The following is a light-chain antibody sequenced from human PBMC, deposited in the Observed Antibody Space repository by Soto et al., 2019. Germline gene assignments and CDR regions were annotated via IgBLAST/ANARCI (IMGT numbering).Light chain of an antibody. CDR3: QSYDRSLSVV. CDR2: GNS. V-gene: IGLV1-40*01. J-gene: IGLJ2*01. Sequence: QSVLTQPPSVSGAPGQRGTISCTWSSSNIGAGYDVHWYQQLPGTAPKLLIYGNSNRPSGVPDRFSGSKSGTSASLAITGLQAEDEADYYCQSYDRSLSVVFGGGTKLTVL. CDR1: SSNIGAGYD.